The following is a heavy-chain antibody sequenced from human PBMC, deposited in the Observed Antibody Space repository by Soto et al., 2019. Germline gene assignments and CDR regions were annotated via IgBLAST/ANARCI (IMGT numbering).Heavy chain of an antibody. Sequence: SETLSLTCTVSGGSISSYYWSWIRQPAGKGLEWIGRIYTSGSTNYNPSLKSRVTMSVDTSKNQFSLKLSSVTTADTAVYYCAREINDYYDSSGPNWFDPWGQGTLVTVSS. J-gene: IGHJ5*02. V-gene: IGHV4-4*07. CDR2: IYTSGST. CDR1: GGSISSYY. CDR3: AREINDYYDSSGPNWFDP. D-gene: IGHD3-22*01.